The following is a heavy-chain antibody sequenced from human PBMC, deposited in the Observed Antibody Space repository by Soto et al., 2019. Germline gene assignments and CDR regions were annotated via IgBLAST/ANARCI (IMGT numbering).Heavy chain of an antibody. CDR2: ISGSGDST. V-gene: IGHV3-23*01. CDR1: GFTFSSYA. D-gene: IGHD6-19*01. CDR3: AKGVPGIAVAGTGYFQH. Sequence: GGSVRLSCAASGFTFSSYAMSWVRQALGKGLEWVSGISGSGDSTYYADSVKGRFTISRDNSKNTLYLQMNSLRAEDTAVYYCAKGVPGIAVAGTGYFQHWGQGTLVTVSS. J-gene: IGHJ1*01.